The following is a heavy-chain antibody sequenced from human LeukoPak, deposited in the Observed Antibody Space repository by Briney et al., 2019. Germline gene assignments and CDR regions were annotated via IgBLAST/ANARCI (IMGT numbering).Heavy chain of an antibody. CDR1: GYTFTSYY. V-gene: IGHV1-46*01. Sequence: ASVKVSCKASGYTFTSYYIHWVRQAPGQGLEWMGIINPSGGSTSYAQKFQGRVTVTRDMSTSTVYMELSSLRSEDTAVYYCARVPPRETVAAFDIWGQGTMVTVSS. J-gene: IGHJ3*02. CDR2: INPSGGST. D-gene: IGHD4-11*01. CDR3: ARVPPRETVAAFDI.